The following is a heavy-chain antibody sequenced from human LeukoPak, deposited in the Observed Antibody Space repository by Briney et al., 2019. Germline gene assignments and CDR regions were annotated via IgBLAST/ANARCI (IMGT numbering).Heavy chain of an antibody. V-gene: IGHV3-23*01. Sequence: GGSLRLSCAASGFTFSSYAMSWVRQAPGEGLEWVSAISGSGGSTYYADSVKGRFTISRDNSKNTLYLQMNSLRAEDTAVYYCAKVGEHDYGDATDWFDPWGQGTLVTVSS. CDR1: GFTFSSYA. CDR2: ISGSGGST. CDR3: AKVGEHDYGDATDWFDP. J-gene: IGHJ5*02. D-gene: IGHD4-17*01.